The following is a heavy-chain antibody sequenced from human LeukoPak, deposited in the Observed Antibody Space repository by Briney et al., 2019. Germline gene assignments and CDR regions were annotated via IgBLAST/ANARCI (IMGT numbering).Heavy chain of an antibody. V-gene: IGHV1-18*01. CDR3: ARVGSHAANWFDT. CDR2: ISTYNRNT. D-gene: IGHD3-10*01. J-gene: IGHJ5*02. Sequence: XXMGRISTYNRNTDYAQKLQGRVTITTDTSTSTAYMELRSLRSDDTAVYYCARVGSHAANWFDTWGQGTAVTVSS.